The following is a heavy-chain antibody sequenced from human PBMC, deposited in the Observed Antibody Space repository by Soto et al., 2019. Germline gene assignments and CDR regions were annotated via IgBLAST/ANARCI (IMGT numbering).Heavy chain of an antibody. CDR2: IYHSGST. V-gene: IGHV4-38-2*02. Sequence: SETLSLTCAVSGYSISSGYYWGWIRQPPGKGLEWIGSIYHSGSTYYNPSLKSRVTISVDTSKNQVSLKLSSVTAADTAVYYCAREHRIAGDWGFYYYYGMDVWGQGTTVTVSS. CDR3: AREHRIAGDWGFYYYYGMDV. D-gene: IGHD2-21*02. J-gene: IGHJ6*02. CDR1: GYSISSGYY.